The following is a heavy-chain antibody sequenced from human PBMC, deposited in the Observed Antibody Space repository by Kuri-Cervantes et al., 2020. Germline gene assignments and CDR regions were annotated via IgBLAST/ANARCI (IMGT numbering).Heavy chain of an antibody. CDR1: GFTFRNYG. CDR2: IYYDGSNK. J-gene: IGHJ2*01. V-gene: IGHV3-33*01. Sequence: GESLKISCAASGFTFRNYGMQWVRQAPGKGLEWVALIYYDGSNKYYADSVKGRFTISRDNSKNTLYLQMNSLRAEDTAVYYCAREPLIPTPPLDLWGRGTLVTVSS. D-gene: IGHD2-2*01. CDR3: AREPLIPTPPLDL.